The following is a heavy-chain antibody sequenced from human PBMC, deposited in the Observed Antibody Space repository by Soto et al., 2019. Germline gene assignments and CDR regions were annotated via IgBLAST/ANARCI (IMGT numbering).Heavy chain of an antibody. D-gene: IGHD3-22*01. J-gene: IGHJ4*02. Sequence: GGSLRLSCAASGFTFSSYAMHWVRQAPGKGLEWVAVISYDGSNKYYADSVKGRFTISRDNSKNTLYLQMNSLRAEDTAVYYCARESSGYGQDYYDSSGYSPFDYWGQGTLVTVSS. CDR1: GFTFSSYA. V-gene: IGHV3-30-3*01. CDR3: ARESSGYGQDYYDSSGYSPFDY. CDR2: ISYDGSNK.